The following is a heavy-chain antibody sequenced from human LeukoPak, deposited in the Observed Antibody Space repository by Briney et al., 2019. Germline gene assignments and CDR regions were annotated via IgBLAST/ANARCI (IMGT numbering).Heavy chain of an antibody. D-gene: IGHD3-16*01. CDR2: ISSSSSYI. Sequence: PGGSLRLSCAASGFTFSSYTMNWVRQAPGKGLEWVSSISSSSSYIYYADSVKGRFTISRDNAKNSLYLQMNSLRAEDTAVYYCAIGANPDFDYWGQGTLVTVSS. J-gene: IGHJ4*02. CDR3: AIGANPDFDY. V-gene: IGHV3-21*01. CDR1: GFTFSSYT.